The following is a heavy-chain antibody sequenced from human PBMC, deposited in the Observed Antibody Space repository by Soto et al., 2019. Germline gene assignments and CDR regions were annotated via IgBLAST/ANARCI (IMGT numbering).Heavy chain of an antibody. Sequence: QVQLVQSGAEVKKPGSSVKVSCKASGGTFSSYTISWVRQAPGQGLEWMGRIIPILGIANYAQKFQGRVTITADKSTSTAYMELSSLRSEDTAVYYCARSVVLPAARAYFDYWGQGTLVTVSS. J-gene: IGHJ4*02. CDR1: GGTFSSYT. V-gene: IGHV1-69*02. CDR2: IIPILGIA. CDR3: ARSVVLPAARAYFDY. D-gene: IGHD2-2*01.